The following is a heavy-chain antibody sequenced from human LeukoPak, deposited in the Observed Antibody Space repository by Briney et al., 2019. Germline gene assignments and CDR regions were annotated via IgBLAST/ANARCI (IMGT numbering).Heavy chain of an antibody. CDR2: ISSSGSTI. V-gene: IGHV3-48*03. J-gene: IGHJ6*04. Sequence: GGSLRLSCAASGFTFSSYEMNWVRQAPGKGLEWVSYISSSGSTIYYADSVKGRFTISRDSAKNSLYLQMNRIRAEDTAVYYCAELGITMIGAVWGKGTTVTISS. D-gene: IGHD3-10*02. CDR1: GFTFSSYE. CDR3: AELGITMIGAV.